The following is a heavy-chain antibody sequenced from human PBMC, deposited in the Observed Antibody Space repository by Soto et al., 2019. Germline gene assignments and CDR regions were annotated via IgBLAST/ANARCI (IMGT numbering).Heavy chain of an antibody. D-gene: IGHD6-13*01. CDR2: IYYSGST. Sequence: SVTCRVSGDCICSSSYYRGRIRQPPGKGLEWIGSIYYSGSTYYNPSLKSRVTISVDTSKNQFSLKLSSVTAADTAVYYCARVGGYSSSWYLSIDADNWFDPCGQGTLVTVSS. V-gene: IGHV4-39*01. CDR3: ARVGGYSSSWYLSIDADNWFDP. J-gene: IGHJ5*02. CDR1: GDCICSSSYY.